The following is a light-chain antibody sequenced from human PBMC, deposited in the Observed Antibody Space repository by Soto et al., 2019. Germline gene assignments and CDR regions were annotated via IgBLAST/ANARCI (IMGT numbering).Light chain of an antibody. CDR2: EVS. CDR3: CSYEGSRNYV. V-gene: IGLV2-23*02. Sequence: QSVLTQPASVSGSPGQSITISCTGTSSDVGSYDLVSWYQQHPGKAPKLMIYEVSKRPSGVSNRFSGSKSGNTASLTIAGLQAEDEADYYCCSYEGSRNYVFGTGTKVTVL. CDR1: SSDVGSYDL. J-gene: IGLJ1*01.